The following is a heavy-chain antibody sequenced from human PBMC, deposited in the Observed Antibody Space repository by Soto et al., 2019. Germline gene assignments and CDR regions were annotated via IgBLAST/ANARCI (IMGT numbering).Heavy chain of an antibody. CDR1: GYTVTGYY. V-gene: IGHV1-2*04. Sequence: RASVKVSCRASGYTVTGYYMNWVRQAPGQGLEWMGWINPNSGGTNYAQKLQGWVTMTRDTSISTAYMELSRLRSDDTAVYYCARDLSLYGSGSYYYYYYGMDVWDQGTTVTVS. J-gene: IGHJ6*02. CDR2: INPNSGGT. CDR3: ARDLSLYGSGSYYYYYYGMDV. D-gene: IGHD3-10*01.